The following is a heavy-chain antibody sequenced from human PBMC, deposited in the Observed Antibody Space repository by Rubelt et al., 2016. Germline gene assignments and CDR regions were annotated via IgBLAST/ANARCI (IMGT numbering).Heavy chain of an antibody. V-gene: IGHV4-59*11. J-gene: IGHJ4*02. CDR1: GGSISSHY. Sequence: QVQLQESGPGLVKPSETLSLTCTVSGGSISSHYWSWIRQPPGKGLEWIAYIYNSGSTSYNPSLKSRVTISVDTSKNQFSLNLSSVTAADTALYYCARGRDGDRMGCWGQGTLVTVSS. CDR2: IYNSGST. CDR3: ARGRDGDRMGC. D-gene: IGHD4-17*01.